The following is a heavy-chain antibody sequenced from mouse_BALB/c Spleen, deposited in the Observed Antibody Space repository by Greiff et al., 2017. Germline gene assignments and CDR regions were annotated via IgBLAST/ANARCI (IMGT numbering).Heavy chain of an antibody. Sequence: EVQRVESGGGLVQPGGSRKLSCAASGFTFSDYGMAWVRQAPGKGPEWVAFISNLAYSIYYADTVTGRFTISRENAKNTLYLEMSSLRSEDTAMYYCARRGGYYGYFDVWGAGTTVTVSS. D-gene: IGHD2-2*01. J-gene: IGHJ1*01. CDR1: GFTFSDYG. V-gene: IGHV5-15*01. CDR2: ISNLAYSI. CDR3: ARRGGYYGYFDV.